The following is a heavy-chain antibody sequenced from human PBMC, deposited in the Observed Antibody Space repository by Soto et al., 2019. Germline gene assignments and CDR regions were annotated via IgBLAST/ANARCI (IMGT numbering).Heavy chain of an antibody. CDR3: TAMNDRDAFDI. D-gene: IGHD1-1*01. Sequence: EEQLVESGGGLVKQGGSLRLSCAASLLNIRIAWLSWVRQAPGKGLEWVGRIKNNADGGTADNAAPVKDRFVISRDDSKSTLYLQMNSLKIEDTAMYYCTAMNDRDAFDIWGQGTMVTVS. CDR2: IKNNADGGTA. V-gene: IGHV3-15*01. CDR1: LLNIRIAW. J-gene: IGHJ3*02.